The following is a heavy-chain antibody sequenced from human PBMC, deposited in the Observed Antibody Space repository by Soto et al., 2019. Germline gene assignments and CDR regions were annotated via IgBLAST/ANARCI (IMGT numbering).Heavy chain of an antibody. V-gene: IGHV3-23*01. CDR3: AKDSTSTIFGVVPN. CDR2: ISGSGGST. J-gene: IGHJ4*02. CDR1: GFTFSSYA. Sequence: PWGSLRLSCAASGFTFSSYAMSWVRQAPGKGLEWVSAISGSGGSTYYADSVKGRFTISRDNSRNTLYLQMNSLRAEDTAVYYCAKDSTSTIFGVVPNWGQGTPVTVS. D-gene: IGHD3-3*01.